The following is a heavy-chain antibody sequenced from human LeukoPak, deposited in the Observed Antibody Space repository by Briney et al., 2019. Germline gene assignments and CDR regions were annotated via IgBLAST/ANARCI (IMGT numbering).Heavy chain of an antibody. J-gene: IGHJ6*02. CDR1: GFTFNTYA. Sequence: GGSLRLSCTVSGFTFNTYAMNWVRQAPGKGLEWVSGISGSGGRTLYADSLKGRFTISRDNAKDSLYLQMNSLRAEDTAVYYCARRPDCSSTDCYGMDVWGQGTTVTVSS. V-gene: IGHV3-23*01. CDR3: ARRPDCSSTDCYGMDV. CDR2: ISGSGGRT. D-gene: IGHD2-2*01.